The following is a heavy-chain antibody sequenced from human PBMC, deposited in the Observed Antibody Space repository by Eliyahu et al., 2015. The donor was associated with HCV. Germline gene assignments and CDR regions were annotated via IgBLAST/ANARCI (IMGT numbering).Heavy chain of an antibody. CDR2: ISAYNGNT. CDR1: GYTFXSYG. D-gene: IGHD1-26*01. J-gene: IGHJ6*02. Sequence: QVQLVQSGAEVKKPGASVKVSCKASGYTFXSYGXSWXRQAPGQGLEWMGWISAYNGNTNXAQKXQGRVTMTTDTSTSTAYMELRSLRSDDTAVYYCAREDNGEEFGGSYFWGTHHHYGMDVWGQGTTVTVSS. CDR3: AREDNGEEFGGSYFWGTHHHYGMDV. V-gene: IGHV1-18*01.